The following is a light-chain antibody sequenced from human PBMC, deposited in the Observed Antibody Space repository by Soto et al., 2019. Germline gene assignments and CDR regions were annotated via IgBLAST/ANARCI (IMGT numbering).Light chain of an antibody. CDR1: QGISTY. CDR3: QQLDDFPRT. V-gene: IGKV1-9*01. CDR2: AAS. J-gene: IGKJ5*01. Sequence: IQLTGSPSSLSASVGDRVTIACRASQGISTYLAWLQQKPGKAPKLLIYAASTLQSGVPSRFSGSGSGTDFTPTISSLQPEDFATYYCQQLDDFPRTFGQGTRLEIK.